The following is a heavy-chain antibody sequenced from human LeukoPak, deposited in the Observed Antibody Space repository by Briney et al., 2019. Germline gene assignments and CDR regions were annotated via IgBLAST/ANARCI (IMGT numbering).Heavy chain of an antibody. J-gene: IGHJ4*02. CDR2: MNPNSGNT. CDR1: GYTFTGHY. CDR3: ATAVHYYCSGGSCYSPPDY. Sequence: ASVKVSCKASGYTFTGHYLHWVRQAPGQGLEWMGWMNPNSGNTGYAQKFQGRVTMTRNTSISTAYMELSSLRSEDTAVYYCATAVHYYCSGGSCYSPPDYWGQGTLVTVSS. V-gene: IGHV1-8*02. D-gene: IGHD2-15*01.